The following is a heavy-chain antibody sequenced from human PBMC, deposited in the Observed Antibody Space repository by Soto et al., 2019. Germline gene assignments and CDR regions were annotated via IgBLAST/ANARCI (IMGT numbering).Heavy chain of an antibody. CDR2: ISYDGSNK. CDR1: GFTFSSYG. D-gene: IGHD2-15*01. CDR3: AKDLLPAAATGYYYGMDV. V-gene: IGHV3-30*18. J-gene: IGHJ6*02. Sequence: HPGGSLRLSCAASGFTFSSYGMHWVRQAPGKGLEWVAVISYDGSNKYYADSVKGRFTISRDNSKNTLYLQMNSLRAEDTAVYYCAKDLLPAAATGYYYGMDVWGQGTTVTVSS.